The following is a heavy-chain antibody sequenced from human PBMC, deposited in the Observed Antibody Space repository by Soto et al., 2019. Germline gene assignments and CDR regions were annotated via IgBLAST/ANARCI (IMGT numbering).Heavy chain of an antibody. V-gene: IGHV6-1*01. J-gene: IGHJ5*02. CDR3: ARSGPYGGNSRLGGWFDP. Sequence: SQTLSLTCAISGDSVSSNSAAWNWIRQSPSRGLEWLGRTYYRSKWYNDYAVSVKSRITINPDTSKNQFSLQLNSVTPEDTAVYYCARSGPYGGNSRLGGWFDPWGQGTLVTVSS. CDR2: TYYRSKWYN. CDR1: GDSVSSNSAA. D-gene: IGHD4-17*01.